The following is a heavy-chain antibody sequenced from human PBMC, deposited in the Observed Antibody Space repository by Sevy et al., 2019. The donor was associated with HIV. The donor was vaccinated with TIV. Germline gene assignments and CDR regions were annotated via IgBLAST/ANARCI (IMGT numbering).Heavy chain of an antibody. CDR1: GFTFSSYE. D-gene: IGHD1-26*01. Sequence: GGSLRLSCAASGFTFSSYEMNWVRQAPGKGLEWVSYISSSGSTIYYADSVKGRFTISRDNAKNSLYLQMNSLRAEDTAVYYCARDGRVVGATRDYGIDVWGQGTTVTVSS. V-gene: IGHV3-48*03. CDR2: ISSSGSTI. J-gene: IGHJ6*02. CDR3: ARDGRVVGATRDYGIDV.